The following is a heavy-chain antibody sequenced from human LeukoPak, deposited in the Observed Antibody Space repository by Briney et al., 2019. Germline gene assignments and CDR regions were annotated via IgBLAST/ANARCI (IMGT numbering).Heavy chain of an antibody. J-gene: IGHJ4*02. Sequence: GGSLRLSCAASGFTVSSNYMSWVRQAPGKGLEWVSVIYSGGSTYYADSVKGRFTISRDNSKNTLYLQMNSLRAEDTAVYYCAKDLRRGVVAVAGTEFDYWGQGTLVTVSS. V-gene: IGHV3-53*05. CDR2: IYSGGST. CDR1: GFTVSSNY. D-gene: IGHD6-19*01. CDR3: AKDLRRGVVAVAGTEFDY.